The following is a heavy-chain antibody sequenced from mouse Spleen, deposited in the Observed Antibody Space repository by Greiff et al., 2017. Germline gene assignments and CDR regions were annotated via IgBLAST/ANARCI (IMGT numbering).Heavy chain of an antibody. CDR2: ISSGGGNT. V-gene: IGHV5-9*04. J-gene: IGHJ2*01. CDR1: GFTFSSYA. CDR3: ARQDWDALDY. Sequence: EVKLVESGGGLVKRGGSLKLSCAASGFTFSSYAMSWVRQTPEKRLEWVATISSGGGNTYYPDSVKGRFTISRDNAKNTLYLQMSSLKSEDTAMYYCARQDWDALDYWGQGTTLTVSS. D-gene: IGHD4-1*01.